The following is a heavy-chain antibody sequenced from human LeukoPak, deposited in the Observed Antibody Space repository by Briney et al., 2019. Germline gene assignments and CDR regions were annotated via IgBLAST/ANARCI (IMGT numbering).Heavy chain of an antibody. J-gene: IGHJ4*02. Sequence: SETLSLTCAVSGYSISSGYYWGWIRQPPGKGLEWIGTIYHSGSTYYNPSFKSRVTISVDTSKNQFSLKLSSVTAADTAVYYCARGEYSSGWYIDYWGQGTLVTVSS. D-gene: IGHD6-19*01. V-gene: IGHV4-38-2*01. CDR2: IYHSGST. CDR3: ARGEYSSGWYIDY. CDR1: GYSISSGYY.